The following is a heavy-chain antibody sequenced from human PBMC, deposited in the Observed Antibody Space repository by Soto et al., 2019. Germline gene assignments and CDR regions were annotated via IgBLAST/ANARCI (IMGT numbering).Heavy chain of an antibody. V-gene: IGHV3-30*18. D-gene: IGHD1-1*01. CDR1: GFTFSSYG. CDR3: AKGRDNWNDRFFY. Sequence: GCSLRLSFAASGFTFSSYGMHLFRHGPVNVLEWVAVISYDGSNKYYADSVKGRFAISRDNSKNTLYLQMNSLRAEDTAVYYCAKGRDNWNDRFFYWGQGTLVTVSS. CDR2: ISYDGSNK. J-gene: IGHJ4*02.